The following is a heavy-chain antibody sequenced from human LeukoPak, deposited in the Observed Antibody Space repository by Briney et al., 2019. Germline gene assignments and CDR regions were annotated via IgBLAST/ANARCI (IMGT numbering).Heavy chain of an antibody. D-gene: IGHD2-15*01. V-gene: IGHV4-61*09. J-gene: IGHJ1*01. CDR3: ARRLLGYCSGGSCNSGYFQH. CDR2: IYTSGST. Sequence: SETLSLTCTVSDGSISSGSYYWSWIRQPAGKGLEWIGHIYTSGSTNYNPSLKSRVTISVETSKNQFSLKLSSVTAADTAVYYCARRLLGYCSGGSCNSGYFQHWGQGTLVTVSS. CDR1: DGSISSGSYY.